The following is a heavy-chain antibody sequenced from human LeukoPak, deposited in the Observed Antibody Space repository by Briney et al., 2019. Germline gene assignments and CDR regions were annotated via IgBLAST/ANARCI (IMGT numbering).Heavy chain of an antibody. D-gene: IGHD4-17*01. J-gene: IGHJ3*01. CDR1: GFTFSGSA. Sequence: GGSLRLSCAASGFTFSGSAMHWVRQASGKGLEWVGRIRSKANSYATAYAASVKGRFTISRDDSKNTAYLQMNSLKTEDTAVYYCARGYGDSDDAFDVWGQGTMVTVSS. CDR3: ARGYGDSDDAFDV. CDR2: IRSKANSYAT. V-gene: IGHV3-73*01.